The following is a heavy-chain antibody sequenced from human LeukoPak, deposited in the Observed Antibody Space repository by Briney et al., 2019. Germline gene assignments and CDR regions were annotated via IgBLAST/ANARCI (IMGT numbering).Heavy chain of an antibody. J-gene: IGHJ3*02. V-gene: IGHV4-34*01. CDR3: ARDSIAAAGAWGEAFDI. CDR2: INHSGST. CDR1: GGSFSGYY. D-gene: IGHD6-13*01. Sequence: PSETLSLTCAVYGGSFSGYYWSWIRQPPGKGLEWIGEINHSGSTNYNPSLKSRVTISVDTSKNRFSLKLSSVTAADTAVYYCARDSIAAAGAWGEAFDIWGQGTMVTVSS.